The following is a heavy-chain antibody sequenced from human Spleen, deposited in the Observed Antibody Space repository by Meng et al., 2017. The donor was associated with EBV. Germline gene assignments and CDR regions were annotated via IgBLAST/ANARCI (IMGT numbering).Heavy chain of an antibody. J-gene: IGHJ4*02. V-gene: IGHV7-4-1*02. Sequence: QVQLLQSGSELKKPGASVKVSCKSSGYNFKNYAMNWVRQAPGQGLEWIGWINTYTGSPTYAPGFTGRFVFSLDTSVTTAYLQISGLRAEDTAFYYCTRRGRPVGFSDFAYWGQGTLVTVSS. CDR1: GYNFKNYA. CDR3: TRRGRPVGFSDFAY. CDR2: INTYTGSP. D-gene: IGHD2-2*01.